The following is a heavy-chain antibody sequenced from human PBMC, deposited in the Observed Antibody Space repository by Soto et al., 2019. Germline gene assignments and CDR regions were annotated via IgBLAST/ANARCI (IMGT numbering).Heavy chain of an antibody. CDR2: IYYSGST. D-gene: IGHD3-10*01. CDR3: VRLWFGEKNWFDP. J-gene: IGHJ5*02. CDR1: GGSISSGGYY. Sequence: SETLSLTCTVSGGSISSGGYYWSWIRQHPGKGLEWIGYIYYSGSTNYNPSLKSRVTISVDTSKNQFSLKLSSVTAADTAVYYCVRLWFGEKNWFDPWGQGTLVTVSS. V-gene: IGHV4-61*08.